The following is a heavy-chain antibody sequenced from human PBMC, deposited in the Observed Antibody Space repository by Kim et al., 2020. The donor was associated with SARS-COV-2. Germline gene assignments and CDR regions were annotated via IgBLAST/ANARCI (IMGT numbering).Heavy chain of an antibody. Sequence: SETLSLTCTVSGGSIGRSSYYWGWIRQPPGKALEWIGSIYYRGGPSYNPSLKSRVTITVDTSKNQFSLKVTSLSAADTAMYYCARQGMTAVNWVDPGAR. J-gene: IGHJ5*02. D-gene: IGHD4-4*01. V-gene: IGHV4-39*01. CDR1: GGSIGRSSYY. CDR3: ARQGMTAVNWVDP. CDR2: IYYRGGP.